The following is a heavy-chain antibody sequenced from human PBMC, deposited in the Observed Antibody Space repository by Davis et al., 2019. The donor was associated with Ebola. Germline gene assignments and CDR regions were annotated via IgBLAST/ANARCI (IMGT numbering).Heavy chain of an antibody. CDR3: AREGYSGYDGDFDY. V-gene: IGHV1-18*01. J-gene: IGHJ4*02. Sequence: AASVKVSCKASGYTFTSYGISWVRQAPGQGLEWMGWISAYNGNTYYAQKLQGRVTMTTDTSTSTAYMELRSLRSDDTAVYYCAREGYSGYDGDFDYWGQGTLVTVSS. CDR2: ISAYNGNT. D-gene: IGHD5-12*01. CDR1: GYTFTSYG.